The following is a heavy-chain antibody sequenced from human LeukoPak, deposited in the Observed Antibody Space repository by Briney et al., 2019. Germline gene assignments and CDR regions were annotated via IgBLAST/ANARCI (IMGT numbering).Heavy chain of an antibody. J-gene: IGHJ4*02. D-gene: IGHD2-2*01. CDR2: ISYDGSNK. CDR1: GFTFSSYG. V-gene: IGHV3-30*18. Sequence: GRSLRLSCAASGFTFSSYGMHWVRQAPGKGLEWVAVISYDGSNKYYADSVKGRFTISRHNSKNTLYLQMNSLRAEDTAVYYCAKGHWYCSSTSCPEGFDHWGQGTLVTVSS. CDR3: AKGHWYCSSTSCPEGFDH.